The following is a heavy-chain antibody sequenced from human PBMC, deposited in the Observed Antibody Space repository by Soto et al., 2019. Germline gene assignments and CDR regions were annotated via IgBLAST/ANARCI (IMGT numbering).Heavy chain of an antibody. CDR1: GGSISSGDYY. CDR3: ARLAMVRGVMPNWFDP. Sequence: QVQLQESGPGLVKPSQTLSLTCTVSGGSISSGDYYWRWIRQPPGKGLEWIGYIYYSGSTYYNPSLKSRVTISVDTSKNQFSLKLSSVTAADTAVYYCARLAMVRGVMPNWFDPWGQGTLVTVSS. CDR2: IYYSGST. J-gene: IGHJ5*02. D-gene: IGHD3-10*01. V-gene: IGHV4-30-4*01.